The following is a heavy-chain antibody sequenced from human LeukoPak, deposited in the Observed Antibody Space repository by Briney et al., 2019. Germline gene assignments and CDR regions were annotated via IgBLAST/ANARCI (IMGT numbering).Heavy chain of an antibody. Sequence: SETLSLTCAVSGASITSYYWSWLRQPPGRGLEGIGYIYYSGSTNYNPSLKSRVTMSVDTSKNEFSLKLSSVTTADTAVYYCATRRIAVAAPFDYWGQGTLVTVSS. D-gene: IGHD6-19*01. CDR3: ATRRIAVAAPFDY. V-gene: IGHV4-59*01. CDR2: IYYSGST. CDR1: GASITSYY. J-gene: IGHJ4*02.